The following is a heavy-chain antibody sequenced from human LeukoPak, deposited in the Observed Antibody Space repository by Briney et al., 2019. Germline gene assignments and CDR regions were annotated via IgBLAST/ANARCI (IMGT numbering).Heavy chain of an antibody. CDR3: ARFVWDIVVVPAAIAAFDI. Sequence: SETLSLTCAVYGGSFSGYYWSWIRQPPGKGLEWIGEINHSGSTNYNPSLKSRVTISVDTSKNQFSLKLSSVTAADTAVYYCARFVWDIVVVPAAIAAFDIWGQGTMVTVSS. CDR1: GGSFSGYY. D-gene: IGHD2-2*02. V-gene: IGHV4-34*01. J-gene: IGHJ3*02. CDR2: INHSGST.